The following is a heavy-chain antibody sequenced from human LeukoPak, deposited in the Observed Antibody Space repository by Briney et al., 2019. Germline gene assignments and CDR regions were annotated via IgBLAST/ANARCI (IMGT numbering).Heavy chain of an antibody. V-gene: IGHV1-69*04. J-gene: IGHJ6*02. Sequence: GASVKVSCKASGGTFSSYAISWVRQAPGQGLEWMGRIIPILGIANYAQKFQGRVTITADKSTSTAYMELSSLRSEDTAVYYCARDFPVDIVATVGAHYYYGMDVWGQGTTVTVSS. CDR2: IIPILGIA. CDR3: ARDFPVDIVATVGAHYYYGMDV. D-gene: IGHD5-12*01. CDR1: GGTFSSYA.